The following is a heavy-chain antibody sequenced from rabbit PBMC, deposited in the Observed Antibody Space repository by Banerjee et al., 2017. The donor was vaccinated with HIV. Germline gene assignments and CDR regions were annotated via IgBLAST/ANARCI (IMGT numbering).Heavy chain of an antibody. CDR2: IWTSSRGST. CDR1: GFSFSSSYW. CDR3: ARVAGANGDGYMIL. V-gene: IGHV1S45*01. Sequence: QEQLEESGGDLVQPEGSLTLTCTASGFSFSSSYWICWVRQAPGKGLEWIACIWTSSRGSTYYPSWAKGRFTIAKTSSASVTLQMTSLTAADTANDFCARVAGANGDGYMILLGAWILVTVS. J-gene: IGHJ4*01. D-gene: IGHD6-1*01.